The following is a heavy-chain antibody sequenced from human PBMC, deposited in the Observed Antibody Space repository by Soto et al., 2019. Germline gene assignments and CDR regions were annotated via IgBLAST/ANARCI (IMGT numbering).Heavy chain of an antibody. J-gene: IGHJ5*02. Sequence: EVQLLESGGGLVQPGGSLRLSCAASGFTFSSYAMSWVRQAPGKGLEWVSAISGSGGSTYYADSVKGRFTISRDNSKNTLYLQMNGLRAEDTAVYYCAKEPYFDFWSGRGWFDPWGQGTLVTVSS. CDR2: ISGSGGST. D-gene: IGHD3-3*01. V-gene: IGHV3-23*01. CDR1: GFTFSSYA. CDR3: AKEPYFDFWSGRGWFDP.